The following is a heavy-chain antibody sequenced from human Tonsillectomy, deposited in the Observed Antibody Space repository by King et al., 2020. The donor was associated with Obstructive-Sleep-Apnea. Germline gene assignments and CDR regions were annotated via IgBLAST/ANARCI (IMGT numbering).Heavy chain of an antibody. CDR2: IYYSGST. V-gene: IGHV4-59*08. CDR3: ARHFYCSGGSCPFDS. J-gene: IGHJ4*02. D-gene: IGHD2-15*01. Sequence: GGGRGKPWGTLSVTGTVSGGSISSYYWSWSRQPPGKGLEWLGYIYYSGSTNYNPSLKSRVTISVDTSKNKFSLKLSSVTAADTAVYYCARHFYCSGGSCPFDSWGQGTLVTVSS. CDR1: GGSISSYY.